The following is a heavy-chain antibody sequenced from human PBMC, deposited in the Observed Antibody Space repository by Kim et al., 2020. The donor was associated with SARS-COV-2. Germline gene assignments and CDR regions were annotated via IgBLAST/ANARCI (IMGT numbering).Heavy chain of an antibody. Sequence: GGSLRLSCAASGFTFSSYSMNWVRQAPGKGLEWVSSISSSSSYIYYADSVKGRFTISRDNAKNSLYLQMNSLRAEDTAVYYCAISPIVSGQDWFDPWGQGTLVTVSS. CDR2: ISSSSSYI. D-gene: IGHD2-2*01. CDR1: GFTFSSYS. V-gene: IGHV3-21*01. J-gene: IGHJ5*02. CDR3: AISPIVSGQDWFDP.